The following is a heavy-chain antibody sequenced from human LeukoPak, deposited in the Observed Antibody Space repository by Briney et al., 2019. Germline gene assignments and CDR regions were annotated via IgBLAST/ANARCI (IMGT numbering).Heavy chain of an antibody. J-gene: IGHJ6*03. CDR1: GYTFTGYY. CDR3: ARSNRYCSSTSCYLKTGNYYMDV. V-gene: IGHV1-2*02. D-gene: IGHD2-2*01. Sequence: ASVKVSCKASGYTFTGYYMLWVRQAPGQGLEWMGWINPNRGGTNYAQKFQGRVTMTRDTSISTAYMELSRLRSDDTAVYYCARSNRYCSSTSCYLKTGNYYMDVWGKGTTVTVSS. CDR2: INPNRGGT.